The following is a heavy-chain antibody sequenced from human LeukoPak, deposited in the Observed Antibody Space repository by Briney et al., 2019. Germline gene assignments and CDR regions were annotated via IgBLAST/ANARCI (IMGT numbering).Heavy chain of an antibody. CDR3: ARDNLGFDY. V-gene: IGHV1-18*01. CDR2: ISAYNGNT. D-gene: IGHD7-27*01. Sequence: ASVTVSCKASGYTFTSFGIIWVRQAPGQGLEWMGWISAYNGNTNYAQKVQGRITMTTDRSTSTAYMELRSLRPDDTAVYYCARDNLGFDYWGQGTLVTVS. J-gene: IGHJ4*02. CDR1: GYTFTSFG.